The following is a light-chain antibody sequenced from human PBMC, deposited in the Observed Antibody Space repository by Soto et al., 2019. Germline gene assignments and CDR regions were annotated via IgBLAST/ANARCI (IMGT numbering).Light chain of an antibody. Sequence: QSVLTQPASVSGSPGQSITISCTGTSSDVGAYNYVSWYRQYSGKAPKLIIYEVSNRPSGVSNRFSGSKSGNTASLTISGVQPEDEADYYCASYASSTSYVFGTGTKVTVL. CDR2: EVS. CDR1: SSDVGAYNY. V-gene: IGLV2-14*01. CDR3: ASYASSTSYV. J-gene: IGLJ1*01.